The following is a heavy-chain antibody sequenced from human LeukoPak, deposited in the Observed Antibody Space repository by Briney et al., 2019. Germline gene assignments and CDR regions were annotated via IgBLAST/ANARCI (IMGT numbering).Heavy chain of an antibody. V-gene: IGHV4-39*07. CDR1: GGSISSSSYY. CDR2: IYYHGST. Sequence: PSETLSLTCTVSGGSISSSSYYWGWIRQPPGKGLEWFGSIYYHGSTYYNPSPKSRVTISVDMSKNQFFLKLSSVTAADTAVYYCATEASDTSLLDYWGQGTLVTVSS. D-gene: IGHD1-26*01. CDR3: ATEASDTSLLDY. J-gene: IGHJ4*02.